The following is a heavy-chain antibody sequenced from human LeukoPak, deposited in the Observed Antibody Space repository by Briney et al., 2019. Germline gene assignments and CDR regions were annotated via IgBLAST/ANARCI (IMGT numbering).Heavy chain of an antibody. V-gene: IGHV3-23*01. D-gene: IGHD3-10*01. Sequence: QAGGSLRLSCAASGFTFRSYGMSWVRQAPGKGLEWVSAIRGSGGSTYYADSVKGRFTISRDNSKNTLYLQMNSLRAEDTAVYYCAKGPAMVRGTFDPWGRGTLVTVSS. CDR1: GFTFRSYG. CDR2: IRGSGGST. CDR3: AKGPAMVRGTFDP. J-gene: IGHJ5*02.